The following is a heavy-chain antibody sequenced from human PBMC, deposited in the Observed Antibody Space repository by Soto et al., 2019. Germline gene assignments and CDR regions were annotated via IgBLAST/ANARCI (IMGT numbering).Heavy chain of an antibody. Sequence: SGPTPVNPTQTPPLTCPFSGFSLRTSGVGVGWIRQPPGKALEWLALIYWDDDKRYSPSLKSRLTITKDTSKNQVVLTMTNMDPVDTTTYYCAHHTGTTGAFNYWGQGTLVTLSS. CDR3: AHHTGTTGAFNY. CDR1: GFSLRTSGVG. CDR2: IYWDDDK. J-gene: IGHJ4*02. D-gene: IGHD1-26*01. V-gene: IGHV2-5*02.